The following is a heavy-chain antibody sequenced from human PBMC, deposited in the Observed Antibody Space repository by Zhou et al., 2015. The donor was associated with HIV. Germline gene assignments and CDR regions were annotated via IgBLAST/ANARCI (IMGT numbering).Heavy chain of an antibody. Sequence: QVQLVQSGAEVKRPGSSVKVSCKTSGGIFSRNAISWVRQAPGQGLEWMGGIIPIYGTANYAQKFQGRVTLTADKSTSTAFMELSSLRSEDTAVYYCAREGWGSWYLDLWGRGTLVSVSS. CDR2: IIPIYGTA. V-gene: IGHV1-69*06. CDR3: AREGWGSWYLDL. D-gene: IGHD7-27*01. J-gene: IGHJ2*01. CDR1: GGIFSRNA.